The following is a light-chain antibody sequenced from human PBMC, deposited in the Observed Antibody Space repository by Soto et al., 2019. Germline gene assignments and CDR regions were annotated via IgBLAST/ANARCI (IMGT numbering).Light chain of an antibody. CDR3: KQYETFSGT. CDR1: QSVSGW. V-gene: IGKV1-5*01. Sequence: DTQMTQSPSTLSASVGDRVTVTCRASQSVSGWLAWYQQKPGEAPKPLIYDASALPRGVPSRFSGSGSGTKFTLTIASLQPDDFATYYCKQYETFSGTFGPGTKVDIK. CDR2: DAS. J-gene: IGKJ1*01.